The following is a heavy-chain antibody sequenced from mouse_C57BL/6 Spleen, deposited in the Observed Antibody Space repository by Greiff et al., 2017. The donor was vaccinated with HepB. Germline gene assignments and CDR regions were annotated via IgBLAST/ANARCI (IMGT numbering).Heavy chain of an antibody. CDR2: ISSGSSTT. J-gene: IGHJ3*01. V-gene: IGHV5-17*01. D-gene: IGHD4-1*02. CDR1: GSPLSDYG. Sequence: DVKLVESGGGLVKPGGSLKLSCAASGSPLSDYGMHWVRQAPEKGLEWVAYISSGSSTTNYADTVKGRFTISRDKTKNTLSLQMTSLRSEDTAMYYCARGFNWDDWFAYWGQGTLVTVSA. CDR3: ARGFNWDDWFAY.